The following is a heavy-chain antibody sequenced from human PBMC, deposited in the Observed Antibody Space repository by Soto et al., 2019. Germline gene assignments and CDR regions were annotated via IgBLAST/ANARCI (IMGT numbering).Heavy chain of an antibody. Sequence: EVQLVESGGGLVKPGGSLRLSCAASGFTFSSYSMNWVRQAPGKGLEWVSSISSSSSYIYYADSVKGRFTISRDNAKTSLYLQRNSLRAEGMAVYYCARDVTSSTYYYLSPGGFDPWGQGTLVTVSS. V-gene: IGHV3-21*01. CDR1: GFTFSSYS. J-gene: IGHJ5*02. CDR3: ARDVTSSTYYYLSPGGFDP. D-gene: IGHD3-22*01. CDR2: ISSSSSYI.